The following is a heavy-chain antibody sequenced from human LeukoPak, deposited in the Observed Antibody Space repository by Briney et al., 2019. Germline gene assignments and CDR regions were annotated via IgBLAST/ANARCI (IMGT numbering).Heavy chain of an antibody. CDR1: GGSISSGSYY. CDR3: AREGVVPAAIKADAFDI. CDR2: IYTSGST. V-gene: IGHV4-61*02. Sequence: SETLSLTCTVSGGSISSGSYYWSWIRQPAGKGLEWIGRIYTSGSTNYNPSLKSRVTMSVDTSKNQFSLKLSSVTAADTAVYYCAREGVVPAAIKADAFDIWGQGTMVTVSS. D-gene: IGHD2-2*01. J-gene: IGHJ3*02.